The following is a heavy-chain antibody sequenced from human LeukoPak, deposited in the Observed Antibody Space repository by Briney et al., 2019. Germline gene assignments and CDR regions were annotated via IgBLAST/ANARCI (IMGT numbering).Heavy chain of an antibody. CDR1: GGSVNSGGDY. Sequence: PSETLSLTCTVSGGSVNSGGDYWSWIRQHPGKGLEWIGYIYYSGSTYYNPSLKSRVTISVDTSKNQFSLKLSSVTAADTAVYYCARGLGELSDFDYWGQGTLVTVSS. CDR2: IYYSGST. CDR3: ARGLGELSDFDY. V-gene: IGHV4-31*03. D-gene: IGHD3-10*01. J-gene: IGHJ4*02.